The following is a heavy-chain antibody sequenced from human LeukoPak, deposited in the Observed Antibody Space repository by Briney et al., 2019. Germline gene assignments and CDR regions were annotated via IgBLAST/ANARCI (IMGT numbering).Heavy chain of an antibody. Sequence: PSGTLSLTCGVSGGSISSTNWWTWVRQPPGEGLEWIGEVHLSGRTNYNPSLESRVTMSVDMSENHISLKLTSVTAADTAVYYCAREGGPHRPLDYSGQGTLVTVSS. CDR2: VHLSGRT. V-gene: IGHV4-4*02. CDR1: GGSISSTNW. CDR3: AREGGPHRPLDY. J-gene: IGHJ4*02.